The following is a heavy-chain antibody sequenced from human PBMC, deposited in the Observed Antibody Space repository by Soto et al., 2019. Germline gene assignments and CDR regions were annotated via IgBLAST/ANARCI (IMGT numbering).Heavy chain of an antibody. CDR1: GYTFTSYT. J-gene: IGHJ4*02. D-gene: IGHD3-10*01. CDR2: INAGNGRE. CDR3: ARGGGWVGEASFDS. Sequence: GASVKVSCKTSGYTFTSYTLHWVRQAPGQGLEWMGWINAGNGREKYSQRFQDRVSLSTDKSVTTAYMELRSLRSEDTAMYYCARGGGWVGEASFDSWGQGTLVTVSS. V-gene: IGHV1-3*01.